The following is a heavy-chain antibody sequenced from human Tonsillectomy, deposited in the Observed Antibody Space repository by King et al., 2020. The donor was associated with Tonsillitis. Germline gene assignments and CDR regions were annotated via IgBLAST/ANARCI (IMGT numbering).Heavy chain of an antibody. CDR1: GSSISSYY. CDR2: IYYSGST. V-gene: IGHV4-59*01. D-gene: IGHD4-17*01. J-gene: IGHJ4*02. CDR3: ARSREDYGDNGLDY. Sequence: QVQLQESGPGLVKPSETLSLTCTVSGSSISSYYWSWIRQPPGKRLEWIGFIYYSGSTNYNPSLKSRVTLSLDTSKNQFSLKLSSVTAADTAVYYCARSREDYGDNGLDYWGQGTLVTVSS.